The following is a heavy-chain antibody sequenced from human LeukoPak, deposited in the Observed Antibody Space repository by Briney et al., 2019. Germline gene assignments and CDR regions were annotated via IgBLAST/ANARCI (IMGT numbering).Heavy chain of an antibody. CDR3: AIVKMGATVSDYYYYYMDV. CDR2: FISHGGNT. D-gene: IGHD1-26*01. J-gene: IGHJ6*03. V-gene: IGHV3-64*01. CDR1: GFSFRSYT. Sequence: GGSLRFSGTAFGFSFRSYTMHWFGKPQGKELKYVSAFISHGGNTHYTNSVKGRFTISRDNSKNTLYLQMGSLRPDDMAVYYCAIVKMGATVSDYYYYYMDVWGKGTTVTVSS.